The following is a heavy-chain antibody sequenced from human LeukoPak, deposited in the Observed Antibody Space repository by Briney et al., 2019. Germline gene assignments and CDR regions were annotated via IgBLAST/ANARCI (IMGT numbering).Heavy chain of an antibody. Sequence: SETLSLTCSVSGGSISSHYWSWIRQPPGKGLEGIGYIYYSGSTNYNPSLKSRVTISVDTSKNQFSLKLSSVTAADTAVYYCARETYYCDSSGYYYDYWGQGTLVTVSS. J-gene: IGHJ4*02. V-gene: IGHV4-59*11. CDR2: IYYSGST. CDR3: ARETYYCDSSGYYYDY. CDR1: GGSISSHY. D-gene: IGHD3-22*01.